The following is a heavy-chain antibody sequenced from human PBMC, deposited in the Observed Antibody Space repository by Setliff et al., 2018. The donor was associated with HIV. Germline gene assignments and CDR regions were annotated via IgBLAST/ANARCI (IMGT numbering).Heavy chain of an antibody. CDR2: VFSSGST. V-gene: IGHV4-61*09. CDR3: ARGAVAGSTPVLIYYYYGMDV. Sequence: PSETLSLTCTVSGGSITSGFYYWTWIRQPAGKGLEWIGHVFSSGSTNYNPSLKSRVTMSVDTSKNQFSLNLNSLTAADTAIYYCARGAVAGSTPVLIYYYYGMDVWGQGTAVTVSS. J-gene: IGHJ6*02. CDR1: GGSITSGFYY. D-gene: IGHD6-19*01.